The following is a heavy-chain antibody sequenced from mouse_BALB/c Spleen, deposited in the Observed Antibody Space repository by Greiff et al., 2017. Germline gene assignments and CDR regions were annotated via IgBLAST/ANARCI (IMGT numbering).Heavy chain of an antibody. Sequence: QVQLQQSGPGLVAPSQSLSITCTVSGFSLTSYGVHWVRQPPGKGLEWRGVIWAGVSTNYNSALMSRLSISKDNSKSQVFLKMNSLQTDDTAMYYCARGKGNYYYAMDYWGQGTSVTVSS. CDR2: IWAGVST. V-gene: IGHV2-9*02. CDR3: ARGKGNYYYAMDY. CDR1: GFSLTSYG. D-gene: IGHD2-1*01. J-gene: IGHJ4*01.